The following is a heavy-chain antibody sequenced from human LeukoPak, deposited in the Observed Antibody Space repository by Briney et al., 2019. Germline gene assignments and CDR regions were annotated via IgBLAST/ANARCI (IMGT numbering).Heavy chain of an antibody. CDR3: ATGPNYGDYVDYYYYMDV. D-gene: IGHD4-17*01. CDR1: GYTLTELS. V-gene: IGHV1-24*01. CDR2: FDPEDGET. J-gene: IGHJ6*03. Sequence: ASVKVSCKVSGYTLTELSMHWVRQAPGKGLGWMGGFDPEDGETIYAQKFQGRVTMTEDTSTDTAYMELSSLRSEDTAVYYCATGPNYGDYVDYYYYMDVWGKGTTVTVSS.